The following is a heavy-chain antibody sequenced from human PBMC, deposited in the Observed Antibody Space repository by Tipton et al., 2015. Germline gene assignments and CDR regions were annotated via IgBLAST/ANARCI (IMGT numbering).Heavy chain of an antibody. CDR3: ARARGRHGGLFDS. V-gene: IGHV4-61*01. Sequence: TLSLTCTVSGGSVSSGSYYWSWILQPPGKGLEWIGYISFSDTTHYNPSLKSRITISLNTSKNQFSLKMSSVTAADTAVYFCARARGRHGGLFDSWGQGILVTVSS. D-gene: IGHD4-23*01. CDR1: GGSVSSGSYY. CDR2: ISFSDTT. J-gene: IGHJ4*02.